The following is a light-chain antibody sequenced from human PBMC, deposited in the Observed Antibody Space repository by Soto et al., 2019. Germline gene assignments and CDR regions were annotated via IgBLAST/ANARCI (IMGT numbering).Light chain of an antibody. V-gene: IGLV2-14*01. Sequence: QSALTQPASVSGSPGQSITISCTGTRSDVGGYNCVSWYQQHAGKAPKLMIYDVSNRPSGVSNRFSGSKSGNTASLTISGLQAEDEADYYCSSYTSSSTSLVVFGGGTKVTVL. CDR1: RSDVGGYNC. CDR2: DVS. CDR3: SSYTSSSTSLVV. J-gene: IGLJ2*01.